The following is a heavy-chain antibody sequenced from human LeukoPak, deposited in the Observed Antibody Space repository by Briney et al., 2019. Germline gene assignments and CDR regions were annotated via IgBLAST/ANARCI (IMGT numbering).Heavy chain of an antibody. D-gene: IGHD4-17*01. CDR1: GCTFSSYA. Sequence: GGSLRLSCAASGCTFSSYAMSWVRQAPGKGLEWVSAISGSGGSTYYADSVKGRFTISRDNSKNTLYLQMNSLRAEDTAVYYCASGDYGDYSDYFDYWGQGTLVTVSS. CDR3: ASGDYGDYSDYFDY. J-gene: IGHJ4*02. CDR2: ISGSGGST. V-gene: IGHV3-23*01.